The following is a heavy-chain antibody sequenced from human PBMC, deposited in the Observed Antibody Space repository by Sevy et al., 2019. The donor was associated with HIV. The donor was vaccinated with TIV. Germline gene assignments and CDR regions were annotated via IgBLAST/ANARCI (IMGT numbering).Heavy chain of an antibody. J-gene: IGHJ4*02. CDR2: LKSDVYGGTV. V-gene: IGHV3-49*04. D-gene: IGHD6-13*01. CDR1: GFTFSKYS. Sequence: GGSLRLSCAASGFTFSKYSMSWVRQPPGKGLECVAFLKSDVYGGTVDHAASVRGRFVISRDDSKTIAYLQMNDLKTEDTGVYYCTRWKAAQSIFDYWGQGALVTVSS. CDR3: TRWKAAQSIFDY.